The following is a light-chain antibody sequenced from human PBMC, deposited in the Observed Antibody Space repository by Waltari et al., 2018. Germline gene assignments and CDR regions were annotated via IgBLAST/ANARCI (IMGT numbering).Light chain of an antibody. V-gene: IGLV2-14*03. J-gene: IGLJ3*02. Sequence: QSALTQPASVSGSPGQSSTISCLGSSSDVGAYTYVSWFQQHPGKAPKLIIYDASTPPSGTSDRFSGSKSGNTASLTISGLQAEDEADYYCSSYTTSRTWVFGGGTKLTVL. CDR2: DAS. CDR3: SSYTTSRTWV. CDR1: SSDVGAYTY.